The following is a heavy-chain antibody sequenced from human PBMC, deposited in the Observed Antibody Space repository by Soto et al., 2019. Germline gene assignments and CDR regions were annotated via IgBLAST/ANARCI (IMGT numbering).Heavy chain of an antibody. D-gene: IGHD2-21*02. V-gene: IGHV1-46*01. CDR2: INPSGGST. Sequence: ASVKVSCKASGYTFTSYYMHWVRQAPGQGLEWMGIINPSGGSTSYAQKFQGRVTMTRDTSTSTVYMDLSSLRSEDTAVYYCARDPRIVVVTAKASSYYYGMDVWGQGTTVTVSS. CDR1: GYTFTSYY. CDR3: ARDPRIVVVTAKASSYYYGMDV. J-gene: IGHJ6*02.